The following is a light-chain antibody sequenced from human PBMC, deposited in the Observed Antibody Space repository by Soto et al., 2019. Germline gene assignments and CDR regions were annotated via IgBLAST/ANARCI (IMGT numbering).Light chain of an antibody. J-gene: IGKJ1*01. V-gene: IGKV3-20*01. CDR3: QQHGGSPRT. Sequence: EIVLTPSPVTLSLSPGERGTLSCRASQSVGTSLAWYQQKPGQAPRLLIYGASNRATGIPDRFSGSGSGTDFTLTISKLEPEDFAVYHCQQHGGSPRTFGQGTKVDIK. CDR1: QSVGTS. CDR2: GAS.